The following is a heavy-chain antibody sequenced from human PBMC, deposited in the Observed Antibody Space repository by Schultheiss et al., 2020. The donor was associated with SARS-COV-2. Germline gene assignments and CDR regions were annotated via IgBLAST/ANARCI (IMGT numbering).Heavy chain of an antibody. D-gene: IGHD3-22*01. CDR2: INHSGST. Sequence: SETLSLTCTVSGDSIRGYFWTWIRQPPGKGLEWIGEINHSGSTYYNPSLKSRVTISVDTSKNQFSLKLSSVTAADTAVYYCASKSYYDSSGYYYPDYWGQGTLVTVSS. J-gene: IGHJ4*02. CDR3: ASKSYYDSSGYYYPDY. V-gene: IGHV4-34*01. CDR1: GDSIRGYF.